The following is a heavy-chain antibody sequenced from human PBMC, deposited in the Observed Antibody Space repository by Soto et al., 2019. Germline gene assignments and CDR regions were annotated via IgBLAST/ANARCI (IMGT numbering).Heavy chain of an antibody. J-gene: IGHJ6*02. Sequence: ASVKVSCKASGGTFSSYAISWVRQAPGQGLEWMGGIIPIFGTANYAQKFQGRVTITADESTSTAYMELSSLRSEDTAVYYCARMGLLWFGEPESYYYGMDVWGQGTTVTVSS. D-gene: IGHD3-10*01. CDR1: GGTFSSYA. V-gene: IGHV1-69*13. CDR2: IIPIFGTA. CDR3: ARMGLLWFGEPESYYYGMDV.